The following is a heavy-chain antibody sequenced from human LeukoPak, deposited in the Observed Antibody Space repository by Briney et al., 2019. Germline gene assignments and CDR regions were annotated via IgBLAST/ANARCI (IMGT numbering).Heavy chain of an antibody. CDR1: GFTFSDYY. V-gene: IGHV3-11*04. Sequence: GGSLRLSCAASGFTFSDYYMSWIRQAPGKGLEWVSYISSSGNTIYYADSVKGRFTISRDNAKNSLFLQMNSLRAEDTAVYYCAREVSTTYYMDVWGKGTTVTVSS. J-gene: IGHJ6*03. CDR2: ISSSGNTI. CDR3: AREVSTTYYMDV. D-gene: IGHD2/OR15-2a*01.